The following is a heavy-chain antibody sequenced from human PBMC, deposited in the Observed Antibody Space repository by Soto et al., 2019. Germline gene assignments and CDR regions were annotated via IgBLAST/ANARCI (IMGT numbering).Heavy chain of an antibody. CDR2: IRSKAYGGTT. Sequence: PGGSLRLSCTASGFTFGDYAMSWFRQAPGKGLEWVGFIRSKAYGGTTEYAASVKGRFTISRDDSKSIAYLQMNGLKTEDTAVYYCTGVYSNYGAFDIWGQGTMVTVSS. D-gene: IGHD4-4*01. CDR3: TGVYSNYGAFDI. J-gene: IGHJ3*02. V-gene: IGHV3-49*03. CDR1: GFTFGDYA.